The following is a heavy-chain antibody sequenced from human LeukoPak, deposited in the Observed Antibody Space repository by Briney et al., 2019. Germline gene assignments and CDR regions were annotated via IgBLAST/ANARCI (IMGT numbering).Heavy chain of an antibody. CDR3: ATELTGDSALDY. CDR2: INPNTGGT. D-gene: IGHD7-27*01. J-gene: IGHJ4*02. CDR1: GYTFTNYY. V-gene: IGHV1-2*02. Sequence: ASVKVSCKASGYTFTNYYLHWVRQAPGQGLEWMGWINPNTGGTQYAQMFQGRVTMTRDTSISTAYMDLSRLGSDDTAVYFCATELTGDSALDYWGQGTLVTVSS.